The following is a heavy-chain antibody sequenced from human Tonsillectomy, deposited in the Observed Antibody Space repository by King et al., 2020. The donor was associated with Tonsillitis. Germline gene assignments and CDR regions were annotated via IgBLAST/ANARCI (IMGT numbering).Heavy chain of an antibody. CDR3: AREPYYSDTSAYDGEDAFDI. CDR1: GGSISSGGYY. Sequence: VQLQESGPRLVKPSQNLSLTCTVSGGSISSGGYYWNWIRQHPGKGLEYIGYIYYSGNTYYNPSLKSRVTISVDTSKNQFSLKLSSVTAADTAVYYCAREPYYSDTSAYDGEDAFDIWGQGTMVTVSS. D-gene: IGHD3-22*01. V-gene: IGHV4-31*03. CDR2: IYYSGNT. J-gene: IGHJ3*02.